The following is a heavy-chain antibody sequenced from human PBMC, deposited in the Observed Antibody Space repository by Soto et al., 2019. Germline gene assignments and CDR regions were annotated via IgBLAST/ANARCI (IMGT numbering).Heavy chain of an antibody. CDR3: AVAVAGPNAHGY. D-gene: IGHD6-19*01. J-gene: IGHJ4*02. V-gene: IGHV3-74*01. CDR2: INSDGSST. Sequence: EVQLVESGGGLVQPGGSLRLSCAASGFTFSSYWMHWVRQAPGKGLVWVSRINSDGSSTSYADSVKGRFTISRDNAKNTLYPEKNSPRGQGKGGEYCAVAVAGPNAHGYWGQGNPGHVSS. CDR1: GFTFSSYW.